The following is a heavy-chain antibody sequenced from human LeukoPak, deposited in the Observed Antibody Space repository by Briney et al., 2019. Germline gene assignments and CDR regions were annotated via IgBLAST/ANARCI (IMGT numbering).Heavy chain of an antibody. D-gene: IGHD1-7*01. CDR3: ARLNYARSWFDP. Sequence: SETLSLTCTVSGGSISGYYWSWIRQPPGKGLEWIGYIYYSGSTNYNPSLESRVTISVDTSKNQFSLKLSSVTAADTAVYYCARLNYARSWFDPWGQGTLVTVSS. CDR1: GGSISGYY. V-gene: IGHV4-59*08. J-gene: IGHJ5*02. CDR2: IYYSGST.